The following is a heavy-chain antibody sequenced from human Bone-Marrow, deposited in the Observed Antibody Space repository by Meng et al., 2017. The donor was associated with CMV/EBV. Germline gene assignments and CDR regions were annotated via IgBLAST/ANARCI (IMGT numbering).Heavy chain of an antibody. J-gene: IGHJ6*02. CDR1: GYTFTGYY. CDR3: ARDGAYYYGSGSYHYYYYGMDV. V-gene: IGHV1-2*02. D-gene: IGHD3-10*01. Sequence: ASVKVSCKASGYTFTGYYMHWVRQAPGQGLEWMGCINPNSGGTNYAQKFQGRVTMTRDTSISTAYMELSRLRSDDTAVYYCARDGAYYYGSGSYHYYYYGMDVWGQGTTVTVSS. CDR2: INPNSGGT.